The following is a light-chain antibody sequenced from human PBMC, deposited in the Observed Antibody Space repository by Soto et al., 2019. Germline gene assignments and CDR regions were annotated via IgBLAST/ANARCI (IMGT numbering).Light chain of an antibody. CDR2: GAS. CDR1: QSVSSD. CDR3: QQYTNWPLI. Sequence: IVMTQSPATLSLSPGERATLSCRASQSVSSDLAWYQQKPGQSPRLLIYGASTRATGIPARFSGSGSGTEFTLTISSLQSADFAVYYCQQYTNWPLIFGQGTRLEIK. V-gene: IGKV3-15*01. J-gene: IGKJ5*01.